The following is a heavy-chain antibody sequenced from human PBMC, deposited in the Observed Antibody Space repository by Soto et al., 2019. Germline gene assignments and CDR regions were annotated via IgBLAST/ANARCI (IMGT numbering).Heavy chain of an antibody. CDR3: AGAKGDIVAQGSHYYIDV. CDR1: GGTFSSYT. Sequence: QVQLVQSGAEVKKPRSSVKVSCKASGGTFSSYTISWVRQAPGQGLEWMGRIIPILGIANYAQKFQGRVTITADKSTRTAYMELSSLRSEDTAVYYCAGAKGDIVAQGSHYYIDVWGKGTTVTVSS. J-gene: IGHJ6*03. D-gene: IGHD5-12*01. V-gene: IGHV1-69*02. CDR2: IIPILGIA.